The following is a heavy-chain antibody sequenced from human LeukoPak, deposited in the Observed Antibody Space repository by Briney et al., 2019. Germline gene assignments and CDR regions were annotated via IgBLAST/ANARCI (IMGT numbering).Heavy chain of an antibody. Sequence: SETLSLSCTVSGYSISSGYYWGWIRQPPGKGLEWIGSIYHSGSTYYNPSLKSRVTISVDTSKNQFSLKLSSVTAADTAVYYCARVSGSYLLKSDYWGQGTLDTVSS. D-gene: IGHD1-26*01. V-gene: IGHV4-38-2*02. J-gene: IGHJ4*02. CDR3: ARVSGSYLLKSDY. CDR2: IYHSGST. CDR1: GYSISSGYY.